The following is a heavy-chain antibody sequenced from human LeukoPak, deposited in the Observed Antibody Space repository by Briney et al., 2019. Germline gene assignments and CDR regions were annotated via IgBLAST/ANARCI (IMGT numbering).Heavy chain of an antibody. V-gene: IGHV4-59*01. Sequence: PSETLSLTCTVSGGSISSYYWSWIRQPPGKGLEWIGYIYYSGSTNYNPSLKSRVTISVDTSKNQFSLKLSSVTAADTAVYYCARVLGSGGFTSIAVAGTGWFDPWGQGTLVTVSS. CDR2: IYYSGST. J-gene: IGHJ5*02. CDR1: GGSISSYY. D-gene: IGHD6-19*01. CDR3: ARVLGSGGFTSIAVAGTGWFDP.